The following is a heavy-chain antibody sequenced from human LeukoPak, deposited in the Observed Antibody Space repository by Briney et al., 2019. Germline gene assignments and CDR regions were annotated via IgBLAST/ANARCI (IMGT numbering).Heavy chain of an antibody. J-gene: IGHJ4*02. V-gene: IGHV3-23*01. D-gene: IGHD2-2*01. CDR1: GFTFSSYA. CDR2: ISGSGGST. Sequence: PGGSLRLSCAASGFTFSSYAMSWVRQAPGKGLEWVSAISGSGGSTYYADSVKGRFTISRDNSKNTLYLQMNSLRAEDTAVYYCAKARVVVPAKPRYYFDYWGQGTLVTVSS. CDR3: AKARVVVPAKPRYYFDY.